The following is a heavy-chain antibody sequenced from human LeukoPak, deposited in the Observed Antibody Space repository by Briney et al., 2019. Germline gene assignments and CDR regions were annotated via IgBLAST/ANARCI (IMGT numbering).Heavy chain of an antibody. CDR3: ARDPFYRRSGWYGGYFDY. D-gene: IGHD6-19*01. CDR2: ISYDGSNK. CDR1: GFTFSSYA. V-gene: IGHV3-30*04. J-gene: IGHJ4*02. Sequence: GGSLRLSCAASGFTFSSYAMHWVRQAPGKGLEGGAVISYDGSNKYYADSVKGRFTISRDNSKNTLYLQMNSLRAEDAAVYYCARDPFYRRSGWYGGYFDYWGQGTLVTVSS.